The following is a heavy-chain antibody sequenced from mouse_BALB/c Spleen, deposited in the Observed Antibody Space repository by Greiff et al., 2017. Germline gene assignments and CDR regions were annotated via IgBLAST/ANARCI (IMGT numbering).Heavy chain of an antibody. CDR1: GYSITSDYA. Sequence: VQLKQSGPGLVKPSQSLSLTCTVTGYSITSDYAWNWIRQFPGNKLEWMGYISYSGSTSYNPSLKSRISITRDTSKNQFFLQLNSVTTEDTATYYCARGDYWGQGTTLTVSS. J-gene: IGHJ2*01. CDR2: ISYSGST. CDR3: ARGDY. V-gene: IGHV3-2*02.